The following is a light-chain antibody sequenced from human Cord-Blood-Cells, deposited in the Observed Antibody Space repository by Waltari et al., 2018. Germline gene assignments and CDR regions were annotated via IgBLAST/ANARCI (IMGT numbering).Light chain of an antibody. CDR3: MQALQTPYT. Sequence: PGEPASISCRSSQSLLHSNGYNYLDWYLQKPGQSPQLLIYLGSNRASGVPDRFSGSGSGTDFTLKISRVEAEDVGVYYCMQALQTPYTFGQGTKLEIK. J-gene: IGKJ2*01. CDR1: QSLLHSNGYNY. CDR2: LGS. V-gene: IGKV2-28*01.